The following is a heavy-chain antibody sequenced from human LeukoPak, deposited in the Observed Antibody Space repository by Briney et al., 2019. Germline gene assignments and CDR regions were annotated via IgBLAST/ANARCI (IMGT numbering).Heavy chain of an antibody. CDR3: ARDIAAAGTGPHYFDY. V-gene: IGHV4-31*01. J-gene: IGHJ4*02. D-gene: IGHD6-13*01. CDR2: TYYSGST. CDR1: GGSISSGGYY. Sequence: SETLSLTCTVSGGSISSGGYYWSWIRQHPGKGLEWIGYTYYSGSTYYNPSLKSQVTISVDTSKNQFSLKLSSVTAADTAVYYCARDIAAAGTGPHYFDYWGQGTLVTVSS.